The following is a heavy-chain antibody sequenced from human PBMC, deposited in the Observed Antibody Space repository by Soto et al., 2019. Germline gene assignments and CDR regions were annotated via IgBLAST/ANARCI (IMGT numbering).Heavy chain of an antibody. D-gene: IGHD6-19*01. V-gene: IGHV3-23*01. CDR3: AKDPAVAGTGNY. CDR1: GFTFSIYV. CDR2: ISGSGGST. J-gene: IGHJ4*02. Sequence: GGSLRLSCAASGFTFSIYVMSWVRQAPGKGLERVSAISGSGGSTYYADSVKGRFTISRDNSKNTLYLQMNSLRAEDTAVYYCAKDPAVAGTGNYWGQGTLVTVSS.